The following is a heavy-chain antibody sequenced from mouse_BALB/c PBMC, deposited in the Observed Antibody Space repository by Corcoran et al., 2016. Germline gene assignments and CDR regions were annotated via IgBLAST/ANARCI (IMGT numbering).Heavy chain of an antibody. CDR2: IYPGSGNT. CDR3: ARGYGNYYFDY. D-gene: IGHD2-10*02. Sequence: QIQLQQSGPELVKPGASVKISCKASGYTFSDYYINWVKQKPGQGLEWIGWIYPGSGNTKYNEKFKGKATLTVDTSSSTAYMQLSSLTSEDTAVYFCARGYGNYYFDYWGQGTTLTVSS. J-gene: IGHJ2*01. V-gene: IGHV1-84*02. CDR1: GYTFSDYY.